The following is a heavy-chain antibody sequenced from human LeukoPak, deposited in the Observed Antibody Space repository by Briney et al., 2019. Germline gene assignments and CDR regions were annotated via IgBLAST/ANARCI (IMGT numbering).Heavy chain of an antibody. V-gene: IGHV1-69*13. J-gene: IGHJ6*02. Sequence: ASVKVSCKASGGTFSSYAISWVRQAPGQGLEWMGGIIPIFGTANYAQKFQGRVTITADESTSTAYMELSSLRSEDTAVYYCARGGAPYYDILTGYSADYYYGMDVWGQGTTVTVSS. CDR2: IIPIFGTA. CDR3: ARGGAPYYDILTGYSADYYYGMDV. D-gene: IGHD3-9*01. CDR1: GGTFSSYA.